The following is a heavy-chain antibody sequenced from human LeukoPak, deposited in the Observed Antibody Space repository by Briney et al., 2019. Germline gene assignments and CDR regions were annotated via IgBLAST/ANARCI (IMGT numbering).Heavy chain of an antibody. V-gene: IGHV4-39*01. Sequence: SETLSPTCTVSGGSISSSRYYWGGIRQPPVNGLEWIAIIQYNGSTYYNPSLKSRVAISIYPSKHQSSRKLSSVPAADTAVYYCARHGTSTTMTTSSGGRIDYWGQGTLVTVSS. D-gene: IGHD4-17*01. CDR3: ARHGTSTTMTTSSGGRIDY. CDR1: GGSISSSRYY. CDR2: IQYNGST. J-gene: IGHJ4*02.